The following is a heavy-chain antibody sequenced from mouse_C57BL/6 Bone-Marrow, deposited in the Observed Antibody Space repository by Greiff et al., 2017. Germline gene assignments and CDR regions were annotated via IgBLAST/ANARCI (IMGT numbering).Heavy chain of an antibody. D-gene: IGHD1-1*01. CDR3: ARWGVVAHYYAMDY. CDR1: GYTFTSYW. CDR2: IDPNSGGT. Sequence: VQLQQSGAELVKPGASVKLSCKASGYTFTSYWMHWVKQRPGRGLEWIGRIDPNSGGTKYNEKFKSKATLTVDKPSSTAYMQLSSLTSEDSAVYDCARWGVVAHYYAMDYWGQGTSVTVSS. J-gene: IGHJ4*01. V-gene: IGHV1-72*01.